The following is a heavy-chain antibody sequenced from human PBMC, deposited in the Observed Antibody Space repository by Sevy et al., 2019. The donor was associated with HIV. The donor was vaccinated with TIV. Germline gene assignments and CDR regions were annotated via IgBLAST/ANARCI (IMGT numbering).Heavy chain of an antibody. CDR3: ASPRLGELSPLDY. CDR2: IYYSGST. D-gene: IGHD3-16*02. Sequence: SDTLSLTCTVSGGSISSSSYYWGWIRQPPGKGLEWIGSIYYSGSTYYNPSLKSRVTISVDTSKNQFSLKLSSVTAADTAVYYCASPRLGELSPLDYWGQGTLVTVSS. V-gene: IGHV4-39*01. CDR1: GGSISSSSYY. J-gene: IGHJ4*02.